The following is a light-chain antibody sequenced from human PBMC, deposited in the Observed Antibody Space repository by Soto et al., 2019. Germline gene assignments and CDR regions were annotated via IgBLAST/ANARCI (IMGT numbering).Light chain of an antibody. CDR1: SSDVGAYKY. CDR3: CSYAGSYTWV. CDR2: DVT. Sequence: QSALAQPRSVSGSPGQSVTISCTGTSSDVGAYKYVSWYQHYSGEALKVMIYDVTQRPSGVPDRFSGTKSGNTASLTISGLQAEDEADYYCCSYAGSYTWVFGSGTKGTVL. J-gene: IGLJ1*01. V-gene: IGLV2-11*01.